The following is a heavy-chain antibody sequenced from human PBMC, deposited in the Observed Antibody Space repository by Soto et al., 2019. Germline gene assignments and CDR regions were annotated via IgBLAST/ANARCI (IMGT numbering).Heavy chain of an antibody. J-gene: IGHJ5*02. CDR2: ISSSSSYI. V-gene: IGHV3-21*01. Sequence: GGSLRLSCAASGFTFSSYSMNWVRQAPGKGLEWVSSISSSSSYIYYADSVKGRFTVSRDNAKNSLYLQMNSLRAEDTAVYYCARDLRRAVAGINWFDPWGQGTLVTVSS. CDR1: GFTFSSYS. CDR3: ARDLRRAVAGINWFDP. D-gene: IGHD6-19*01.